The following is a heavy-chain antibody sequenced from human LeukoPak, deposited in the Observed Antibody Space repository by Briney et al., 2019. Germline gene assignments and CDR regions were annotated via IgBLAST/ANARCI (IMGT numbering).Heavy chain of an antibody. J-gene: IGHJ6*04. Sequence: GGSLRLSCAASGFTFSDHYMDWVRQAPGKGLEWVSSISSRSTYIYHADSVKGRFTISRDNAKNSLFLQMNSLRAEDTAVYFCAKSTRAVMAMMDVWGKGTTVTVSS. CDR2: ISSRSTYI. CDR1: GFTFSDHY. D-gene: IGHD3-16*01. V-gene: IGHV3-21*01. CDR3: AKSTRAVMAMMDV.